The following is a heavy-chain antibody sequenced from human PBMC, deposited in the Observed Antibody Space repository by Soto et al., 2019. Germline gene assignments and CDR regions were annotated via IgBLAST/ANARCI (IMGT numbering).Heavy chain of an antibody. CDR3: ARGNPFNYAGFDV. D-gene: IGHD3-16*01. V-gene: IGHV1-8*01. J-gene: IGHJ6*02. CDR2: MNAKSGDT. CDR1: GYTFSDFD. Sequence: GASVKVSRKASGYTFSDFDINWRRQASGQGPEWMGWMNAKSGDTFFPQRFQGKFNMTWDTSLSTAYMEVGSLTSDDTAIYYCARGNPFNYAGFDVWGQGTTVTVSS.